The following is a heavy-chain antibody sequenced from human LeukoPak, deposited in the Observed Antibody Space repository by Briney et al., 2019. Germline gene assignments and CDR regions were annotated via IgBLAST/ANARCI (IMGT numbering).Heavy chain of an antibody. D-gene: IGHD2-15*01. CDR2: ISYDGSNK. J-gene: IGHJ4*02. Sequence: GRSLRLSCAASGFTFSSYAMHWVRQAPGKGLEWVAVISYDGSNKYYADSVKGRFTISRDNSKNTVYLEMNSLRAEDTAVYYCVYCSGGNCYYAVRGWTYWGQGTLVTVSS. V-gene: IGHV3-30-3*01. CDR1: GFTFSSYA. CDR3: VYCSGGNCYYAVRGWTY.